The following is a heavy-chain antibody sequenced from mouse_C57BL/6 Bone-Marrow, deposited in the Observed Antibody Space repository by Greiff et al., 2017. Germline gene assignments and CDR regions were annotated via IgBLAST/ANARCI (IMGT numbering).Heavy chain of an antibody. CDR1: GYTFTSYW. CDR2: IYPGSGST. Sequence: VQLQQPGAELVKPGASVKMSCKASGYTFTSYWITWVKQRPGQGLEWIGDIYPGSGSTNYNEKFKGKATLTVDTSSSTAYMQLSSLTSEDSAVYYCARSDDGYPAWFAYWGQGTLVTVSA. D-gene: IGHD2-3*01. J-gene: IGHJ3*01. V-gene: IGHV1-55*01. CDR3: ARSDDGYPAWFAY.